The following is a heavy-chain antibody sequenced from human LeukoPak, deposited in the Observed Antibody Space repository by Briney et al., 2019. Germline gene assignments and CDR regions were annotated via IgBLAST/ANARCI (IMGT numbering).Heavy chain of an antibody. Sequence: GSLRLSCAASGFTFSSYGMHWVRQAPGKGLEWVAVISYDGSNKYYADSVKGRFTISRDNSKNTLYLQMNSLGAEDTAVYYCAKEQARSHGMDVWGQGTTVTVSS. CDR1: GFTFSSYG. V-gene: IGHV3-30*18. CDR3: AKEQARSHGMDV. CDR2: ISYDGSNK. J-gene: IGHJ6*02.